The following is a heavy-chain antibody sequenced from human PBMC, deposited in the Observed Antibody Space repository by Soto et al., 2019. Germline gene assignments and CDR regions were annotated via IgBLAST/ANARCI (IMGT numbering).Heavy chain of an antibody. CDR2: IKQDGSEK. J-gene: IGHJ4*02. V-gene: IGHV3-7*03. CDR3: AKSPLGYCSGGSCYPPHYFDY. D-gene: IGHD2-15*01. Sequence: GGSLRLSCAASGFTFSSYWMSWVRQAPGKGLEWVANIKQDGSEKYYVDSVKGRFTISRDNAKNSLYLQMNSLRAEDTAVYYCAKSPLGYCSGGSCYPPHYFDYWGQGTLVTVSS. CDR1: GFTFSSYW.